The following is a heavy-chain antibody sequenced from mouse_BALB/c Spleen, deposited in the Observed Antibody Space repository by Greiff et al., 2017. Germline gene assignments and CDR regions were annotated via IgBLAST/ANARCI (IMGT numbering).Heavy chain of an antibody. V-gene: IGHV6-6*02. CDR3: TRDYGYLDV. J-gene: IGHJ1*01. Sequence: VQLKQSGGGLVQPGGSMKLSCVASGFTFSNYWMNWVRQSPEKGLEWVAEIRLKSNNYATHYAESVKGRFTISRDDSKSSVYLQMNNLRAEDTGIYYCTRDYGYLDVWGAGTTVTVSS. CDR2: IRLKSNNYAT. CDR1: GFTFSNYW.